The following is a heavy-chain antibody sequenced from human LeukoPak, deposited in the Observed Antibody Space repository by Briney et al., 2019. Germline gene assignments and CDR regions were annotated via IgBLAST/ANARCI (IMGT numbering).Heavy chain of an antibody. Sequence: ASETLSLTCTVSGGSISSSSYYWGWIRQPPGKGLEWIGSIYYSGSTYYNPSLKSRVTISVDTSKNQFSLKLSSVTAADTAVYYCARLQIVVVPLSFDIWGQGTMVTVSS. D-gene: IGHD3-22*01. CDR2: IYYSGST. V-gene: IGHV4-39*01. CDR1: GGSISSSSYY. CDR3: ARLQIVVVPLSFDI. J-gene: IGHJ3*02.